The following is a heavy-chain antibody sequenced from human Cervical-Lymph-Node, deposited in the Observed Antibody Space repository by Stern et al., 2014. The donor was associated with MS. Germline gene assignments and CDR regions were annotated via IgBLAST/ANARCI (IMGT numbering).Heavy chain of an antibody. V-gene: IGHV4-61*02. CDR3: VCNDVNTTVIKPDF. CDR2: IYTTGNP. J-gene: IGHJ4*02. Sequence: QLQLQESGPGLVKPSETLSLICSVSGGSMNSGSYYWSWIRQPAGKGLEWIGRIYTTGNPNYSASLKRRLTIAIDPSKTQFSLKLSSVTAADTAVYYCVCNDVNTTVIKPDFWGQGALVTVS. CDR1: GGSMNSGSYY. D-gene: IGHD1-1*01.